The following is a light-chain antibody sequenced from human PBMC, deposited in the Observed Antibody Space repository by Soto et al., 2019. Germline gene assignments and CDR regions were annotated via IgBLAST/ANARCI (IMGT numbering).Light chain of an antibody. CDR2: DIT. Sequence: QSVLTQPASVSGSPGQSITISCTGTSSDVGAYIFVSWYQQYPGKAPKLMIYDITNRPSGVSNRFSGSKAGNTASLTISGLQAEDEADYYCVPFTKSKSYVLGNGTKVTV. V-gene: IGLV2-14*01. CDR3: VPFTKSKSYV. CDR1: SSDVGAYIF. J-gene: IGLJ1*01.